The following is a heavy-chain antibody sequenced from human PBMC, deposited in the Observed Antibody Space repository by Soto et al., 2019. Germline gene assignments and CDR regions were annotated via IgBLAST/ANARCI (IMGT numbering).Heavy chain of an antibody. J-gene: IGHJ3*01. Sequence: QVQLVQSGAEVKKPGSSVKVSCKASGGTFSSYTISWVRQAPGQGLEWMGRIIPILGIANYAQKFQGRVTITADKSTSTDDMELSSQRSEDTAVYYCARDLPLASSTGVTLASWGQGTMVTVSS. V-gene: IGHV1-69*08. D-gene: IGHD4-17*01. CDR1: GGTFSSYT. CDR2: IIPILGIA. CDR3: ARDLPLASSTGVTLAS.